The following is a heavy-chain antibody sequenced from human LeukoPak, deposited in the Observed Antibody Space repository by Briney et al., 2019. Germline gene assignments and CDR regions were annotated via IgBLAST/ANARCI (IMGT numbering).Heavy chain of an antibody. J-gene: IGHJ6*02. Sequence: PGGSLRLSCTTSGFTFGDYAMSWFRQAPGKGLEWVGFIRSKDYGGTTEYAASVKGRFTISRDDSKSIAYLQMISLKTEDTAVYYCTASPNPRYFYGMDVWGQGTTVTVSS. CDR3: TASPNPRYFYGMDV. CDR2: IRSKDYGGTT. CDR1: GFTFGDYA. V-gene: IGHV3-49*03.